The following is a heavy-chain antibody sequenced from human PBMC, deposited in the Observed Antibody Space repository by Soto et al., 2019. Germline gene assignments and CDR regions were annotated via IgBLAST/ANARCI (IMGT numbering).Heavy chain of an antibody. D-gene: IGHD4-4*01. CDR1: GFTFRSYS. V-gene: IGHV3-48*02. J-gene: IGHJ6*02. Sequence: GGSLRLSCAACGFTFRSYSMNGVRQAPGKGREWVSYISSSSSTIYYGDSVKGRLTISRDNAKNSLYMQMNSLRDEDTAVDYVASPPAPVTLNSYYYYGMDVWGQGPTVAVSS. CDR3: ASPPAPVTLNSYYYYGMDV. CDR2: ISSSSSTI.